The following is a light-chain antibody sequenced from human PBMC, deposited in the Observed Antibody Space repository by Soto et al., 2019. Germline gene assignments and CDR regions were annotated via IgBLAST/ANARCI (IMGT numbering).Light chain of an antibody. CDR3: AAWDDSLSGHYV. J-gene: IGLJ1*01. CDR2: CNN. Sequence: QSVLTQPRSASGTPGQRVTICCSGSSSNIGSNYVYWYQHLPGTAPKLLIYCNNQRPSGVPGRFSGSKSGTSASLAISGLRSEDEADYYCAAWDDSLSGHYVFGTGTKVTVL. V-gene: IGLV1-47*02. CDR1: SSNIGSNY.